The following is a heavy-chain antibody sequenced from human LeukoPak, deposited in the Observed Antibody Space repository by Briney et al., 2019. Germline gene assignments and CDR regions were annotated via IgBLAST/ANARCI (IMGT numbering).Heavy chain of an antibody. J-gene: IGHJ4*02. D-gene: IGHD5-24*01. CDR2: IYSGGST. Sequence: GGSLRLSCAASGFTVSSNYMSWVRQAPGKGLEWVSVIYSGGSTYYADSVKGGFTISRDNSKNTLYLQMNSLRAEDTDVYYCARERGPGMATITVDYWGQGTLVTVSS. CDR3: ARERGPGMATITVDY. V-gene: IGHV3-53*01. CDR1: GFTVSSNY.